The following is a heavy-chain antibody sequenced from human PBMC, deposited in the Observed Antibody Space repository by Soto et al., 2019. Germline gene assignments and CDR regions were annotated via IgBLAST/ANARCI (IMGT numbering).Heavy chain of an antibody. CDR1: GGSISSSSYY. CDR3: ARVDTAMAGEDMDV. J-gene: IGHJ6*02. V-gene: IGHV4-39*01. CDR2: IYYSGST. D-gene: IGHD5-18*01. Sequence: SETLSLTCTVSGGSISSSSYYWGWIRQPPGKGLEWIGSIYYSGSTYYNPSLKSRVTISVDTSKNQFSLKLSSVTAADTAVYYCARVDTAMAGEDMDVWGQGTTVTVS.